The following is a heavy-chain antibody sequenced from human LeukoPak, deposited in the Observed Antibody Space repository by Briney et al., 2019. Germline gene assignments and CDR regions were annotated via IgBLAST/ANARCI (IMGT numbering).Heavy chain of an antibody. Sequence: GGSLRLSCAASGFTFDDYGVNWVRQAPGKGLEWVSGINWNGGSTGYADSVKGRFTISRDNAKNSLYLQMDSLGAEDTALYHCAKSYVGYYYYYMDVWGKGTTVTVSS. D-gene: IGHD1-26*01. CDR2: INWNGGST. CDR3: AKSYVGYYYYYMDV. V-gene: IGHV3-20*01. CDR1: GFTFDDYG. J-gene: IGHJ6*03.